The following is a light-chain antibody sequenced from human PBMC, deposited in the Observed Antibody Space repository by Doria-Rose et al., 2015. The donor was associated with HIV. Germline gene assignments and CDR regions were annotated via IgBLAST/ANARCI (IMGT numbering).Light chain of an antibody. J-gene: IGKJ5*01. CDR2: DAS. CDR3: QQYGTSRGT. Sequence: TQSPGTLSLSPGERATLSCRASQRVKSSYLAWYQQKPGQAPRLLTYDASTRATGILDRFSGSGSGTDFTLTISRLEPEDVAVYYCQQYGTSRGTFGQGTRLEIK. CDR1: QRVKSSY. V-gene: IGKV3-20*01.